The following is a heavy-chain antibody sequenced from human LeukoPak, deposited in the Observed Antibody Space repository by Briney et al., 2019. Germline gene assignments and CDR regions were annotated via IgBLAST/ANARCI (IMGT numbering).Heavy chain of an antibody. CDR1: GFTVSSNY. V-gene: IGHV3-66*03. CDR2: IYSCGST. D-gene: IGHD6-13*01. J-gene: IGHJ4*02. CDR3: ARGLPGGFVGFSSSWYPLDY. Sequence: GGSLRLSCAASGFTVSSNYMSWVRQAPGKGLEWVSVIYSCGSTYYADSVKGRFTISRDNSKNTLFLQMNSLRAEDTAVYYCARGLPGGFVGFSSSWYPLDYWGQGALVTVSS.